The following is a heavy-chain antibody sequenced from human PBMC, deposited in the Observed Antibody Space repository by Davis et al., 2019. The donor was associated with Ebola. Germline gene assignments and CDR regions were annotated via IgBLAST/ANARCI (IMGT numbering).Heavy chain of an antibody. Sequence: SETLSLTCAVYGGSFRGYYWSWIRQPPGKGLEWIGEISHSGSTNYNPSLKSRVTLSVGTSKNQFSLKLSSLTAADTAVYYCATDYLHYWGQGTLVTVSS. CDR2: ISHSGST. J-gene: IGHJ4*02. D-gene: IGHD4-11*01. CDR1: GGSFRGYY. CDR3: ATDYLHY. V-gene: IGHV4-34*01.